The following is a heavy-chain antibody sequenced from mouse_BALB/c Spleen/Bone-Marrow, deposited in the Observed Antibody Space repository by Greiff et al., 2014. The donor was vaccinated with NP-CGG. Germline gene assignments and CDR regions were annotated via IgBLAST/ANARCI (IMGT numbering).Heavy chain of an antibody. CDR1: GFNIKDTY. CDR2: IDPANGNT. V-gene: IGHV14-3*02. Sequence: EVKVEESGAELVKPGASVKLSCTASGFNIKDTYMHWVKHRPEQGLEWIGRIDPANGNTKYDPKFQGKATITADTSSNTAYLQLSSLTSEDTAVYYCALYYCGSSGFAYRGQGTLVTVSA. J-gene: IGHJ3*01. D-gene: IGHD1-1*01. CDR3: ALYYCGSSGFAY.